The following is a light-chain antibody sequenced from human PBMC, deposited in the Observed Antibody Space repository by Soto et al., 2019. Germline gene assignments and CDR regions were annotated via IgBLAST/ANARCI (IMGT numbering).Light chain of an antibody. J-gene: IGLJ2*01. CDR1: SGDVGGYNY. V-gene: IGLV2-14*01. Sequence: QSALTQPASVSGSPGLSITISCTGTSGDVGGYNYVSWYQQHPGKAPKLIIYEVSNRPSGVSNRFSGSKSGNTASLTISGLQAEDETDYYCTSWTSSSTVAFGGGTKLTVL. CDR2: EVS. CDR3: TSWTSSSTVA.